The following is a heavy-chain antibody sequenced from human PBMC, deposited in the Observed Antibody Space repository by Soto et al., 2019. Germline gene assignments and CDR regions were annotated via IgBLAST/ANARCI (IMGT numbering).Heavy chain of an antibody. D-gene: IGHD1-1*01. CDR2: ITNQGFT. CDR1: GDSIRVASYS. J-gene: IGHJ3*01. V-gene: IGHV4-30-2*06. CDR3: AKDRGTRRGAFDV. Sequence: QLQLQESGSGLVKTSQTLSLTCAVSGDSIRVASYSCSWIRQSPGRGLEWVAYITNQGFTYFNPSLKRRLSMSVDTSKNQVSLTLTSVTAADTAVYYCAKDRGTRRGAFDVWGRGAMVTVSS.